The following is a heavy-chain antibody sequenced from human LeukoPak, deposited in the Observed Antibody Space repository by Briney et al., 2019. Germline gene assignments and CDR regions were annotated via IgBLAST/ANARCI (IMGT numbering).Heavy chain of an antibody. Sequence: PSETLSLTCTVSGGSISNYYWSWIRQPPGKGLEWIGYIYNGGNTDYNPFLKSRVTISVDTSKNQLSLKLNSVTAADTAVYYCARDREFGYWGQGTLVTVSS. V-gene: IGHV4-59*01. J-gene: IGHJ4*02. CDR3: ARDREFGY. CDR2: IYNGGNT. CDR1: GGSISNYY. D-gene: IGHD3-10*01.